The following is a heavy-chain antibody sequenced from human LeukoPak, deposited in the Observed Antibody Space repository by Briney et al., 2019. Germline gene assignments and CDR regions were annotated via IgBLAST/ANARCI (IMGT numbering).Heavy chain of an antibody. Sequence: ASVKVSCKASGYTFAGSDISWVRQAPGQGLEWMGWISSDNGNTNYAQKLQGRVTLTTDTSTDTAYMELRSLRSDDTAVYYCARGDPFREHLVGATIDYWGQGTPVTVSS. CDR3: ARGDPFREHLVGATIDY. J-gene: IGHJ4*02. CDR1: GYTFAGSD. D-gene: IGHD1-26*01. V-gene: IGHV1-18*01. CDR2: ISSDNGNT.